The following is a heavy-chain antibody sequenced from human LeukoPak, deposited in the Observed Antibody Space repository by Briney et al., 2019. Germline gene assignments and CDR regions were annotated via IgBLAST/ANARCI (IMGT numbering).Heavy chain of an antibody. Sequence: SETLSLTCTVSGGSISSRSYYWGWIRQPPGKGLEWIGSMYYSGNTYYNPSLKSRVTISVDTSKNQFSLKLSSVTAEDTAVYYCARKVRPDYSRFDYWGQGTLVTVSS. CDR1: GGSISSRSYY. V-gene: IGHV4-39*01. CDR2: MYYSGNT. D-gene: IGHD4/OR15-4a*01. J-gene: IGHJ4*02. CDR3: ARKVRPDYSRFDY.